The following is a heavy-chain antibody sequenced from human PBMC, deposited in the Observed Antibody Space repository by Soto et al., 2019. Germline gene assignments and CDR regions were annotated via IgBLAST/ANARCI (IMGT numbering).Heavy chain of an antibody. V-gene: IGHV3-74*01. J-gene: IGHJ6*04. CDR1: GFTFSGRS. CDR2: IDNAGTDS. D-gene: IGHD3-10*01. CDR3: ARGWFGPDV. Sequence: EVQLVESGGGLVQPGGSLRLSCAASGFTFSGRSMHWVRQAPGKGLVWVSGIDNAGTDSTYADSVKRRFNSSRDNAKKTLYLQMNRLRVEDTAVYYCARGWFGPDVWGKGTTVTVSS.